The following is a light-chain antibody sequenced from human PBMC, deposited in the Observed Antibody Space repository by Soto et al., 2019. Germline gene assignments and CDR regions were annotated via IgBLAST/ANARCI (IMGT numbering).Light chain of an antibody. CDR3: QQYGSSGT. Sequence: EIAMTQSPATLSVSPGERGTLSCRASQSVSSNLAWYQQKPGQAPRLLIYGASNRATGIPDRFSGSGSGTDFTLTISRLEPEDFAVYYCQQYGSSGTFGQGTKVDIK. J-gene: IGKJ1*01. CDR1: QSVSSN. CDR2: GAS. V-gene: IGKV3-20*01.